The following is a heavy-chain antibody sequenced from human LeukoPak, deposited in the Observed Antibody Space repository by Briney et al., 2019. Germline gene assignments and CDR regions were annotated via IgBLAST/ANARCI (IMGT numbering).Heavy chain of an antibody. CDR2: INPSGGTT. CDR3: AREPLRCSYDKCFVKFYFDY. CDR1: GYTFRSHY. D-gene: IGHD3-10*01. Sequence: ASVKVSCKASGYTFRSHYLHWVRQAPGQGLEWMGMINPSGGTTTYARKFQGRVTMTRDTSTSTVYMELNSLTSEDTAVFYCAREPLRCSYDKCFVKFYFDYWGQEPWSPSP. J-gene: IGHJ4*01. V-gene: IGHV1-46*01.